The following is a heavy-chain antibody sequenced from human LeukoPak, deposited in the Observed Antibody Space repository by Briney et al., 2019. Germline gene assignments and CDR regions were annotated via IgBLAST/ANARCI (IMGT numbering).Heavy chain of an antibody. Sequence: GSLRLSCAASGFTFSSYEMNWVRQAPGKGLEWVSYISSSGSTIYYADSVKGRFTISRDNAKNSLYLQMNSLRAEDTAVYYCARESVTNDAFDIWGQGTMVTVSS. J-gene: IGHJ3*02. CDR3: ARESVTNDAFDI. D-gene: IGHD4-17*01. CDR1: GFTFSSYE. CDR2: ISSSGSTI. V-gene: IGHV3-48*03.